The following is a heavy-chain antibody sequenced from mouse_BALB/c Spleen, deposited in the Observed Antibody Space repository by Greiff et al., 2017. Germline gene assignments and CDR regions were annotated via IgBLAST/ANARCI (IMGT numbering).Heavy chain of an antibody. J-gene: IGHJ2*01. Sequence: EVKLVESGGGLVQPGGSLKLSCAASGFTFSSYGMSWVRQTPDKRLELVATINSNGGSTYYPDSVKGRFTISRDNAKNTLYLQMSSLKSEDTAMYYCARGGLRPYYFDYWGQGTTLTVSS. CDR2: INSNGGST. CDR3: ARGGLRPYYFDY. V-gene: IGHV5-6-3*01. D-gene: IGHD1-2*01. CDR1: GFTFSSYG.